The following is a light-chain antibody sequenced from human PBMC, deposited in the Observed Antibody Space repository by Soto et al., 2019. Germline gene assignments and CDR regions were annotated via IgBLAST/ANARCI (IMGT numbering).Light chain of an antibody. CDR1: QSLNNG. V-gene: IGKV1-5*01. CDR3: QQYHRSSIT. Sequence: DIQMTQSPSTLAASVGDRVTSTCRASQSLNNGLAWYQRKPGKAPNLLIYDASTLERGVPSRFSGTGSGTEFTLTISSLQPDDFATYYCQQYHRSSITFGQGTRREIK. CDR2: DAS. J-gene: IGKJ5*01.